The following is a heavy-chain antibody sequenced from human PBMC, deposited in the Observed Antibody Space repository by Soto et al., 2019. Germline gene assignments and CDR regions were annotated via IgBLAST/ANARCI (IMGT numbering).Heavy chain of an antibody. Sequence: PGGSLRLSCAASGFTFSTYGMSWVRQAPGKGLEWVSSISDNGAGTYYADSVKGRFTNSRDNSKNTLFLQMNSLRAEDTAVYYCAKLVSAAGTNYWGQGTLVTVSS. V-gene: IGHV3-23*01. CDR3: AKLVSAAGTNY. CDR2: ISDNGAGT. D-gene: IGHD6-13*01. CDR1: GFTFSTYG. J-gene: IGHJ4*02.